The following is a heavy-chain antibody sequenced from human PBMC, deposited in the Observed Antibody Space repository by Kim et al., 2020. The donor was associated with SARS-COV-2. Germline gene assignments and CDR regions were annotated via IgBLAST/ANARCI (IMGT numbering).Heavy chain of an antibody. D-gene: IGHD3-10*01. CDR1: GGSISSSSYY. CDR2: IYYSGST. V-gene: IGHV4-39*01. Sequence: SETLSLTCTVSGGSISSSSYYWGWIRQPPGKGLEWIGSIYYSGSTYYNPSLKSRVTISVDTSKNQFSLKLSSVTAADTAVYYCASSKWFGELFLDYWGQGTLVTVSS. J-gene: IGHJ4*02. CDR3: ASSKWFGELFLDY.